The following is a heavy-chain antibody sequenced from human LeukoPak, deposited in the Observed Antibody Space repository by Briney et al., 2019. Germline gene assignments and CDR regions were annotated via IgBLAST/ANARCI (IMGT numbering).Heavy chain of an antibody. CDR3: AKGLGDTAMVKEVY. CDR1: GFTFSSYA. J-gene: IGHJ4*02. Sequence: PGGSLRLSCAASGFTFSSYAMSWVRQAPGKGLEWVSAISGSGGSTYYADSVKGRFTISRDNSKNTPYLQMNSLRAEDTAVYYCAKGLGDTAMVKEVYWGQGTLVTVSS. D-gene: IGHD5-18*01. CDR2: ISGSGGST. V-gene: IGHV3-23*01.